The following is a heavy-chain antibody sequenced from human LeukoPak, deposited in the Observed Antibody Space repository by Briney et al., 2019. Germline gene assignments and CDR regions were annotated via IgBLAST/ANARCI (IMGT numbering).Heavy chain of an antibody. CDR2: ITGYGAT. Sequence: GGCLRLSCAASGFTVTNVAIMCVRQAPGTGLQWVSTITGYGATFYADSVRGRFTISRDNSKNTLYLQMNSLRAEDTAVYYCAKRGSGYNQFDSWGQGTLVTVSS. CDR3: AKRGSGYNQFDS. CDR1: GFTVTNVA. D-gene: IGHD3-3*01. V-gene: IGHV3-23*01. J-gene: IGHJ4*02.